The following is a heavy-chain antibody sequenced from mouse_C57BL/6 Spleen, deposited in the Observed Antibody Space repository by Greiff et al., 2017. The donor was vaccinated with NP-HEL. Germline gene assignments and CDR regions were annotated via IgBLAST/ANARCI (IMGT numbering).Heavy chain of an antibody. CDR1: GFTFSSYA. D-gene: IGHD4-1*01. CDR3: AKSLTPWYFDV. J-gene: IGHJ1*03. V-gene: IGHV5-4*01. Sequence: EVQVVESGGGLVKPGGSLKLSCAASGFTFSSYAMSWVRQTPEKRLEWVATISDGGSYTYYPDNVKGRFTISRDNAKNNLYLQMSHLKSEDTAMYYCAKSLTPWYFDVWGTGTTVTVSS. CDR2: ISDGGSYT.